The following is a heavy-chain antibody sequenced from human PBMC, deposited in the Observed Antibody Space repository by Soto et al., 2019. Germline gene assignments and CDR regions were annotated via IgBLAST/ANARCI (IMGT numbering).Heavy chain of an antibody. Sequence: SETLSLTCAVSGGSISSSNWWSWVRQPPGKGLEWIGEIYHSGSTNTNPSLKSRVTISLDKSKNLFSLKLSSVTAADTAVYYCAREAPGTSYFDCWGRGTQVTVSS. CDR1: GGSISSSNW. CDR3: AREAPGTSYFDC. D-gene: IGHD6-13*01. V-gene: IGHV4-4*02. J-gene: IGHJ4*02. CDR2: IYHSGST.